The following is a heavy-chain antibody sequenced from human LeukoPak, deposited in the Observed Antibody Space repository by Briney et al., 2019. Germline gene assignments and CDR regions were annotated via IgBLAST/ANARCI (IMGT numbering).Heavy chain of an antibody. D-gene: IGHD6-13*01. J-gene: IGHJ4*02. Sequence: SETLSLTCTVSGGSISSYYWSWIRQPPGKGLEWIGEINHSGSTNYNPSLKSRVTISVDTSKNQFSLKLSSVTAADTAVYYCTFAQQLVLIWGQGTLVTVSS. V-gene: IGHV4-34*01. CDR2: INHSGST. CDR1: GGSISSYY. CDR3: TFAQQLVLI.